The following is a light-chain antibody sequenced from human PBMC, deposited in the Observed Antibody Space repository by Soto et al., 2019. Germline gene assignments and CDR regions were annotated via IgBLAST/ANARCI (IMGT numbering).Light chain of an antibody. Sequence: EIVLTQSPGTLSLSPGERATVFCRASQSVYSSYLAWFQQKPGQAPRLLIYGASRRATGIRDRFSGSGSGTDFTLTITRLEPEDFAVYYCHQYGSSSWTFGQGTKVEI. CDR3: HQYGSSSWT. CDR1: QSVYSSY. CDR2: GAS. V-gene: IGKV3-20*01. J-gene: IGKJ1*01.